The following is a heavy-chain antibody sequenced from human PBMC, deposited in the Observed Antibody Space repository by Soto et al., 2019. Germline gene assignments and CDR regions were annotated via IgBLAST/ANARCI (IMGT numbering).Heavy chain of an antibody. CDR1: GFTFSSYA. J-gene: IGHJ5*01. CDR2: ISGGGDST. CDR3: AKDRPVNWELRSPTDNWFDS. D-gene: IGHD1-26*01. V-gene: IGHV3-23*01. Sequence: SGGSLRLSCAASGFTFSSYAMSWVRQGPGKGLQWVSTISGGGDSTYYADFVKGRFTISRDNSKTTLYLQMNSLRAEDTAVYYCAKDRPVNWELRSPTDNWFDSWGQGTTVTVSS.